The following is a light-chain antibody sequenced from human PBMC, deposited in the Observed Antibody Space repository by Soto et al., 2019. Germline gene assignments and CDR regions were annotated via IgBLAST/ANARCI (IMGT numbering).Light chain of an antibody. J-gene: IGKJ1*01. CDR1: QSVNSR. CDR2: DAS. V-gene: IGKV1-5*01. CDR3: QQYNTYWT. Sequence: DIQMTQSPSTLSASVGDRATITCRASQSVNSRLAWYQQKPGKAPKLLIYDASSLESGVPSRFSGSGSGTEFTLTISSLQPDDFATYYCQQYNTYWTFGQGTKVDIK.